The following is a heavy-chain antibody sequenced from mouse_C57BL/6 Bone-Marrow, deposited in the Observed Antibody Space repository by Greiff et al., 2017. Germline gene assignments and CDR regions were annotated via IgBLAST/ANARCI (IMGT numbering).Heavy chain of an antibody. Sequence: QVQLQQPGAELVMPGASVKLSCKASGYTFTSYWMHWVKQRPGQGLEWIGEIDPSDSYTNYNQKFKGKSTLTVDKSSSTAYMQLSSLTAEDSAVYYWARRWLYYGNDYYAMDYWGQGTAVTVSA. CDR1: GYTFTSYW. J-gene: IGHJ4*01. CDR3: ARRWLYYGNDYYAMDY. CDR2: IDPSDSYT. D-gene: IGHD2-1*01. V-gene: IGHV1-69*01.